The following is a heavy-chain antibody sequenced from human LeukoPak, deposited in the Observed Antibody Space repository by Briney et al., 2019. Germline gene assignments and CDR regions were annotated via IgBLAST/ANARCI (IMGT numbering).Heavy chain of an antibody. V-gene: IGHV4-34*01. CDR1: GGSVSGYY. CDR2: ISHRGRT. J-gene: IGHJ4*02. CDR3: ARIPLYFLEPFDY. D-gene: IGHD3-3*01. Sequence: SETLSLTCAVYGGSVSGYYWSWIRQPPGKGLEWIGEISHRGRTHYNPSLKGRVTMSVDTSKNQFALEVDSVTAADTAVYYCARIPLYFLEPFDYWGQGILVTVSS.